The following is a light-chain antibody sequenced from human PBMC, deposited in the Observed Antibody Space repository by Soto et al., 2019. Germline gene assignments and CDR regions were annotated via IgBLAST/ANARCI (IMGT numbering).Light chain of an antibody. CDR2: GAS. V-gene: IGKV3-15*01. CDR1: QSVSSN. CDR3: QQYNNWPPIP. Sequence: IVMTQSPSTLSVSPGERATLSCRASQSVSSNLAWYQQKPCHAPRLLIYGASTRATGIPARFSGSGSGTEFTPTISSLQSADFAVYYCQQYNNWPPIPFGQGTRLEIK. J-gene: IGKJ5*01.